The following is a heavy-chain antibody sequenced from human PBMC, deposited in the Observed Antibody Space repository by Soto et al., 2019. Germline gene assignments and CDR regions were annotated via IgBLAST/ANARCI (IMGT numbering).Heavy chain of an antibody. V-gene: IGHV3-30*18. CDR3: AKGLEGYVWGNARDV. CDR2: ISYDGSNK. J-gene: IGHJ6*02. CDR1: GFTFSTYG. Sequence: QVQLVESGGGVVQPGRSLRLSCAASGFTFSTYGMHWVRQAPGKGLEWVALISYDGSNKYYADSVKGRFTISRDNSKNTLSLQMNSLRAQDTAVYYCAKGLEGYVWGNARDVWGQWTT. D-gene: IGHD3-16*01.